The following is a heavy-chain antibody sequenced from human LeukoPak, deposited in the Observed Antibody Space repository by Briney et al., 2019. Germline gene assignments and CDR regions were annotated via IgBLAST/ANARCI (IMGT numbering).Heavy chain of an antibody. J-gene: IGHJ3*01. V-gene: IGHV5-51*01. Sequence: GESLKISCKGSGYRFNAYWIAWVRQMPGKGLGWMGIIYPDDSDTRYSPSFQGQVTISADKSVRTAYLQWSSLKASDTAMYYCARPNITPYYDSRGYDAFDVWGQGTMVTVSS. CDR2: IYPDDSDT. CDR3: ARPNITPYYDSRGYDAFDV. D-gene: IGHD3-22*01. CDR1: GYRFNAYW.